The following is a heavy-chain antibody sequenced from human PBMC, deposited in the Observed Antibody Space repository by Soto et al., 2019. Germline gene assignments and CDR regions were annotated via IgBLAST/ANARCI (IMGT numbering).Heavy chain of an antibody. Sequence: PGESLKISCKGSGYSFTSYWIGWVRQMPGKGLEWMGIIYPGDSDTRYSPSFQGQVTISADKSISTAYLQWSSLKASDTAMYYYARLDITIFGVVLTDAFDIWGQGTMVTVSS. D-gene: IGHD3-3*01. V-gene: IGHV5-51*01. J-gene: IGHJ3*02. CDR1: GYSFTSYW. CDR2: IYPGDSDT. CDR3: ARLDITIFGVVLTDAFDI.